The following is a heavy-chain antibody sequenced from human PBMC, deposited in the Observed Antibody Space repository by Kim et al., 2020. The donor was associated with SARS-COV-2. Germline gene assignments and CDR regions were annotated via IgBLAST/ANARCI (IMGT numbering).Heavy chain of an antibody. J-gene: IGHJ4*02. Sequence: GGSLRLSCAASGFTFSSYSMNWVRQAPGKGLEWVSSISSSSSYIYYADSVKGRFTISRDNAKNSLYLQMNSLRAEDTAVYYCASEGDILTGYQDYWGQGTLVTVSS. CDR1: GFTFSSYS. CDR3: ASEGDILTGYQDY. V-gene: IGHV3-21*01. D-gene: IGHD3-9*01. CDR2: ISSSSSYI.